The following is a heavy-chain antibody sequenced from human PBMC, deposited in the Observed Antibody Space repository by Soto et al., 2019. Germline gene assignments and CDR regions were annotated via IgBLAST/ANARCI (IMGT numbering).Heavy chain of an antibody. Sequence: QVTLKESGPALVKPTETLTLTCTVSGFSLTTGKMGVSWIRHPPGQALEWLAHIFSDHERSYSTSLQGRLTISQDTSGSQVVLSMTNVDPVDTATYYCARMNVDSYRIYYAMDVWGQGTTVTVSS. CDR1: GFSLTTGKMG. CDR3: ARMNVDSYRIYYAMDV. CDR2: IFSDHER. V-gene: IGHV2-26*01. J-gene: IGHJ6*02. D-gene: IGHD4-17*01.